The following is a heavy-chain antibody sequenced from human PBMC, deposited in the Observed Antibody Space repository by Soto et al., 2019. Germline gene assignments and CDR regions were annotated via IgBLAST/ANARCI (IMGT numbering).Heavy chain of an antibody. Sequence: EVQLVQSGAEVKKPGESLKISCKGSGYSFTSYWIGWVRQMPGKGLEWMGIIYPGDSDTRYSPSFQGQVTISADKSISTAYLQWSSLKASDTAMYYCARHHSSYRNPGYYDSSGYYSDAFDIWGQGTMVTVSS. D-gene: IGHD3-22*01. CDR2: IYPGDSDT. CDR3: ARHHSSYRNPGYYDSSGYYSDAFDI. CDR1: GYSFTSYW. V-gene: IGHV5-51*01. J-gene: IGHJ3*02.